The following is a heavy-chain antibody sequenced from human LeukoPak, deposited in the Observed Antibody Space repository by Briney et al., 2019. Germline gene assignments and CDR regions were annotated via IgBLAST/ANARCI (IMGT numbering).Heavy chain of an antibody. CDR3: ARGGLYWDFDL. CDR1: GYTFTIYG. CDR2: ISAYNGNT. J-gene: IGHJ2*01. V-gene: IGHV1-18*01. Sequence: RASVTVSFTSSGYTFTIYGISWVRQPPGQGLEWMGWISAYNGNTNYSQKLQGRVTMTTDTSTSTAYMELRSLRADDTAVYSCARGGLYWDFDLWGRGTLVTVSS.